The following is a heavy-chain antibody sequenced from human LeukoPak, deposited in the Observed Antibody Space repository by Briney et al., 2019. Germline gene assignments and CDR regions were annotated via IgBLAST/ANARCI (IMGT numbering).Heavy chain of an antibody. Sequence: GGSLRLSCAASGFSFRRYSMDWVRQAPGKGLEWVSSITGSSSYISYADSVKGRFTISRDNAENSLFLQMNSLRPEDTAVYFCARDRLEGGETFDSWGQGTRVTVSS. D-gene: IGHD1-1*01. CDR2: ITGSSSYI. CDR1: GFSFRRYS. J-gene: IGHJ4*02. V-gene: IGHV3-21*01. CDR3: ARDRLEGGETFDS.